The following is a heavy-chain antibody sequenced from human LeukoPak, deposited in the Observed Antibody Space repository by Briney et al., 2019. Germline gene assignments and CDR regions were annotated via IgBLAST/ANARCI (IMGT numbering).Heavy chain of an antibody. Sequence: GRSLRLSCAASGFTFSNYGMHWVRQAPGKGLEWVAVIKFSADSVKGRFTISRDNSKNTLYLQMISLRAEDTAVYYCAKRDYYYDSSGYYYERGFDFWGQGTLVTVSS. CDR2: IK. CDR1: GFTFSNYG. V-gene: IGHV3-30*18. CDR3: AKRDYYYDSSGYYYERGFDF. J-gene: IGHJ4*02. D-gene: IGHD3-22*01.